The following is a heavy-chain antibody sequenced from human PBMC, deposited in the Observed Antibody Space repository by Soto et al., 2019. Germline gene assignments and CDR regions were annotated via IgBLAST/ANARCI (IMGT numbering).Heavy chain of an antibody. V-gene: IGHV3-74*01. CDR2: INSDGSIT. CDR1: GFTFSSNW. Sequence: GGSLRLSCAASGFTFSSNWMHWVRQAPGKGLVWVSRINSDGSITSYADSVKGQFTISRDNAKNTLYLQMNSLRAEDTAVYYCARGSSSWYVSVDYWGQGILVTVSS. D-gene: IGHD6-13*01. J-gene: IGHJ4*02. CDR3: ARGSSSWYVSVDY.